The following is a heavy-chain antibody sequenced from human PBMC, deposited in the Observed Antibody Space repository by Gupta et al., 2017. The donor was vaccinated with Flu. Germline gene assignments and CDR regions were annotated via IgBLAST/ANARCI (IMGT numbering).Heavy chain of an antibody. CDR2: IYWDDDK. CDR3: VYNDISGGAEVFQFDY. Sequence: QITLKESGPSLVKPAQTLTLTCSLSGFSLDTHGVGVAWIRQPPGKALEWLAVIYWDDDKRYSPSLKTRLSITRDTPGDQVFLTMTDMDPADTGTYYCVYNDISGGAEVFQFDYWGQGKLVTVSS. J-gene: IGHJ4*02. D-gene: IGHD1-1*01. CDR1: GFSLDTHGVG. V-gene: IGHV2-5*04.